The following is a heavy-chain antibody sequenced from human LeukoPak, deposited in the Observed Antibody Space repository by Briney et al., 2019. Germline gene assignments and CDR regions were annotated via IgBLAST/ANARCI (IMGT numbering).Heavy chain of an antibody. J-gene: IGHJ4*02. D-gene: IGHD3-22*01. V-gene: IGHV3-33*01. CDR2: IWYDGSNK. Sequence: GALRLSCAVSGFIFSSYGMHWVRQAPGKGLEWVAVIWYDGSNKYYADSVKGRFTISRDNSKNTLYLQMNSLRAEDTAVYYCAREGDSSGYFYNFGYWGQGTLVTVSS. CDR1: GFIFSSYG. CDR3: AREGDSSGYFYNFGY.